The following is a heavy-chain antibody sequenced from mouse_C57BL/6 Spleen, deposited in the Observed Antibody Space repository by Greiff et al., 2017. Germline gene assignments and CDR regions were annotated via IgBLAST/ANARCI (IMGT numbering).Heavy chain of an antibody. J-gene: IGHJ2*01. D-gene: IGHD4-1*01. CDR1: GYTFTDYY. V-gene: IGHV1-19*01. CDR3: ARTNWARGDFDY. Sequence: VQLQQSGPVLVKPGASVKMSCKASGYTFTDYYMNWVKQSHGKSLEWIGVINPYNGGTSYNQKFKGKATLTVDKSSSTAYMELNSLTSEDSAVYYCARTNWARGDFDYWGQGTTLTVSS. CDR2: INPYNGGT.